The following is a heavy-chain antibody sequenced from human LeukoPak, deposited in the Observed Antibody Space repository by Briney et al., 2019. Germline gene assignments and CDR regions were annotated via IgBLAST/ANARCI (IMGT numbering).Heavy chain of an antibody. CDR3: ARIGSTYFTNHFFDY. V-gene: IGHV5-51*01. J-gene: IGHJ4*02. D-gene: IGHD2/OR15-2a*01. CDR2: IYPGDSDT. CDR1: GYRFTGYW. Sequence: GESLKISCKGTGYRFTGYWIAWVRRMPGKGLEWVGIIYPGDSDTRYSPSFQGQVTISADKSITTAYLQWSSLKASDTAMYYCARIGSTYFTNHFFDYWGQGTLVTVSS.